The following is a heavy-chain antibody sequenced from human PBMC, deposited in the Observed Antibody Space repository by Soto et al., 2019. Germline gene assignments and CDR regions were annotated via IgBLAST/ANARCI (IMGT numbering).Heavy chain of an antibody. CDR2: IKQDGSEK. CDR3: TKARLWGGDGYNSYYYKAMDV. J-gene: IGHJ6*02. CDR1: GFTFSSYW. V-gene: IGHV3-7*05. Sequence: PGGSLRLSCAASGFTFSSYWMSWVRQAPGKGLEWVANIKQDGSEKWYVDSVKGRFTMSRDNAKNSLYLQMNSLRPEDTALYYCTKARLWGGDGYNSYYYKAMDVWGQGTTVTVSS. D-gene: IGHD2-21*01.